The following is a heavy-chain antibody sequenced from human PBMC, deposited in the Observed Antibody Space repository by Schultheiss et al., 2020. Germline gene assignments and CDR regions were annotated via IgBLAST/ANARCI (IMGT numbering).Heavy chain of an antibody. Sequence: GGSLRLSCAASGFTFSSYEMNWVRQAPGKGLEWVSYISSSGSTIYYADSVKGRFTISRDNAKNSLYLQMNSLRAEDTAVYYCARVIGGTYYYDSSGYYEYYYYYGMDVWGQGTTVTVAS. CDR1: GFTFSSYE. CDR2: ISSSGSTI. CDR3: ARVIGGTYYYDSSGYYEYYYYYGMDV. J-gene: IGHJ6*02. V-gene: IGHV3-48*03. D-gene: IGHD3-22*01.